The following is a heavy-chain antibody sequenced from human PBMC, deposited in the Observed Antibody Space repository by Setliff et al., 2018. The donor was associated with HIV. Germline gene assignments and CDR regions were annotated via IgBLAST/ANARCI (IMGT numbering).Heavy chain of an antibody. Sequence: SVKVSCKASGDNFNNVAFNWVRQAPGQGLEWMGGIIPIFGTANYAQKFQGRVTITADESTSTAYMELSSLRSEDTAVYYCARDVGGFDYWGQGTLVTVSS. V-gene: IGHV1-69*13. CDR3: ARDVGGFDY. CDR2: IIPIFGTA. CDR1: GDNFNNVA. J-gene: IGHJ4*02.